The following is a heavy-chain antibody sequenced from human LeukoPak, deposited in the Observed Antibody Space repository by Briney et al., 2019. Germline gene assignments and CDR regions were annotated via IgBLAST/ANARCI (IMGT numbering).Heavy chain of an antibody. D-gene: IGHD4-23*01. CDR1: GGAFSSYD. V-gene: IGHV1-69*13. CDR3: ARGWLAETTVVTPYNY. Sequence: GASVKVSCKTSGGAFSSYDISWLRQAPGQGLEWVGGITPIFGTANYAQKFQGRVTITAVESMSTAYMELSSLRSEDTAVYYCARGWLAETTVVTPYNYWGQGTLVTVSS. CDR2: ITPIFGTA. J-gene: IGHJ4*02.